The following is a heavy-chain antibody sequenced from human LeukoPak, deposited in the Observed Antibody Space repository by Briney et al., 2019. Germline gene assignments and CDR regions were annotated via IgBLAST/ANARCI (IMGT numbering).Heavy chain of an antibody. D-gene: IGHD6-19*01. CDR2: ISWNSGSI. J-gene: IGHJ4*02. V-gene: IGHV3-9*01. CDR1: GFTFDDYA. CDR3: AKDNQQWLVSPHFDY. Sequence: GGSLRLSCAASGFTFDDYAMHWVRQAPGKGLEWVSGISWNSGSIGYADSVKGRFTISRDNAKNSLYLQMNSLRAEDTALYYCAKDNQQWLVSPHFDYWGQGTLVTVSS.